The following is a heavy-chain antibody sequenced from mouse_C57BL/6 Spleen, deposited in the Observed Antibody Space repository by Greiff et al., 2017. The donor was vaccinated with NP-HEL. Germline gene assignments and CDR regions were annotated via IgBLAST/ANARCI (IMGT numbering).Heavy chain of an antibody. CDR2: IDPETGGT. D-gene: IGHD1-2*01. V-gene: IGHV1-15*01. CDR1: GYTFTDYE. CDR3: TRKDGIKYYAMDY. J-gene: IGHJ4*01. Sequence: VQLQESGAELVRPGASVTLSCKASGYTFTDYEMHWVKQTPVHGLEWIGAIDPETGGTAYNQKFKGKAILTADKSSSTAYMELRSLTSEDSAVYYWTRKDGIKYYAMDYWGQGTSVTVSS.